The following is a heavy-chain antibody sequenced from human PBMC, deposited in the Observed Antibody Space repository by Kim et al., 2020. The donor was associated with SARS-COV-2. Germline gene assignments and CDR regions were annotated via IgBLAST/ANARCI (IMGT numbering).Heavy chain of an antibody. D-gene: IGHD3-10*01. CDR3: ARDGDGVRGVR. Sequence: YYAESVKGRFTISRDNPKNTLYLQMNSLRAEDTAVYYCARDGDGVRGVRWGQGTLVTVSS. V-gene: IGHV3-66*01. J-gene: IGHJ4*02.